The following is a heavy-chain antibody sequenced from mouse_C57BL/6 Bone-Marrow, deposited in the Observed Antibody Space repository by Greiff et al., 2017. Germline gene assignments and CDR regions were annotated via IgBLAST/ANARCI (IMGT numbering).Heavy chain of an antibody. D-gene: IGHD1-1*01. J-gene: IGHJ4*01. V-gene: IGHV14-4*01. CDR2: IDPENGDT. CDR3: TALITTVVATDFYAMDY. Sequence: EVKLMESGAELVRPGASVKLSCTASGFNIKDDYMHWVKQRPEQGLEWIGWIDPENGDTEYASKFQGKATITADTSSNTAYLQLSSRTSEDTAVYYCTALITTVVATDFYAMDYWGQGTSVTVSS. CDR1: GFNIKDDY.